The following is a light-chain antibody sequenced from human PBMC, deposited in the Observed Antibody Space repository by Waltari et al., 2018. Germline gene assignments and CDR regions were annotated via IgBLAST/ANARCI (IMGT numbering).Light chain of an antibody. CDR3: QQYYSTLFT. V-gene: IGKV4-1*01. CDR1: QTVLYSSSNKNY. CDR2: WAS. Sequence: DIVMTQSPDSLAVSLGERATIHCKSSQTVLYSSSNKNYLAWYQQKPGQPPKLLIYWASTRESGVPDRFSGSGSGTDFTLTISSLQAEDVAVYYCQQYYSTLFTFGPGTKVDIK. J-gene: IGKJ3*01.